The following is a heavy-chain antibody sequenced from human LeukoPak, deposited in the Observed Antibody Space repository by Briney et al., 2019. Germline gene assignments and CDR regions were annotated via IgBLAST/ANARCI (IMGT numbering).Heavy chain of an antibody. V-gene: IGHV3-74*01. CDR3: AKDLVSGYSSIYYFDY. D-gene: IGHD6-19*01. Sequence: GGSLRLSCAASGFTFSSYWMYWVRQAPGKGLVWVSRINSDESSTSYADSVKGRFTISRDDSKNTLYLQMNSLRAEDTAIYYCAKDLVSGYSSIYYFDYWGQGTLVTVSS. J-gene: IGHJ4*02. CDR1: GFTFSSYW. CDR2: INSDESST.